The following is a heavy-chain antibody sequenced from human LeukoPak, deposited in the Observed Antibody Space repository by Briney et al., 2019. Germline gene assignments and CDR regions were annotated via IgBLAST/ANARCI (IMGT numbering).Heavy chain of an antibody. CDR3: AKYAYCGGDCYSAFDY. J-gene: IGHJ4*02. D-gene: IGHD2-21*02. Sequence: GGSLRLSCAASGFTFTNAWMSWVRQAPGKGLEWVGRIKSKTDDGTTDLAAPVKGRFIISRDDSKNTLYLQMNSLKIEDTAVYYCAKYAYCGGDCYSAFDYWGQGTLVTVSS. V-gene: IGHV3-15*01. CDR2: IKSKTDDGTT. CDR1: GFTFTNAW.